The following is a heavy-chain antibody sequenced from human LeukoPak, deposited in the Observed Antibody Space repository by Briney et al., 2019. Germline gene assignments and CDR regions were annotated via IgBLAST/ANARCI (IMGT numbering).Heavy chain of an antibody. V-gene: IGHV1-8*01. CDR1: GYTFTSYD. D-gene: IGHD6-19*01. CDR2: MNPNSGNT. J-gene: IGHJ6*03. Sequence: GASVKVSCKASGYTFTSYDINWVRQATGQGLEWMGWMNPNSGNTGYAQKFQGRVTMTRNTSISTAYMELSSLRSEDTAVYYCARARAWLPTGDYYYYMDVWGKGTTVTDSS. CDR3: ARARAWLPTGDYYYYMDV.